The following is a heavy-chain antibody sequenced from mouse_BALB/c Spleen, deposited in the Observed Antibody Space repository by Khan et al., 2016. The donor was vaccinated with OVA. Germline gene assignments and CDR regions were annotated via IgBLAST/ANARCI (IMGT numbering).Heavy chain of an antibody. Sequence: EVQLQESGPGLVKPSQSLSLTCTVTGYSITSGYAWNWIRQFPGNKLEWMGYISYSGVTSYTPSLKSRISITRDTSKNQFFLRGNSGTTEDTATYYWARGNYYGYYVDYWGQGTTLTVSA. D-gene: IGHD1-1*01. J-gene: IGHJ2*01. CDR3: ARGNYYGYYVDY. CDR1: GYSITSGYA. CDR2: ISYSGVT. V-gene: IGHV3-2*02.